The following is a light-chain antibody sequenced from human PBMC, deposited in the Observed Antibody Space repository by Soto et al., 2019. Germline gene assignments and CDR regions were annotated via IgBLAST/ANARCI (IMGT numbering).Light chain of an antibody. CDR2: GNS. CDR1: SSNIGAGYD. CDR3: QSYDSSLSGHVV. V-gene: IGLV1-40*01. J-gene: IGLJ2*01. Sequence: QTVVTEPRSVSGAPGQRVTISCTGSSSNIGAGYDVHWYQQLPGTAPKLLIYGNSNRPSGVPDRFSGSKSGTSASLAITGLQAEDEADYYCQSYDSSLSGHVVFGGGTKLTVL.